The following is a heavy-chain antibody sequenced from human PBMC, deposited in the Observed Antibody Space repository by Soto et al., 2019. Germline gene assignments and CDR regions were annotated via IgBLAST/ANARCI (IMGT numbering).Heavy chain of an antibody. D-gene: IGHD3-22*01. CDR3: AIDAYYYDSSGYPEPYYFDY. CDR2: IYYSGNT. Sequence: SETLSLTCTVSGGSISSGDYYWSWIRQPPGKGLEWIGYIYYSGNTYYNPSLKSRVTISVDTSKNQYSLKLSSVTAADTAVYYCAIDAYYYDSSGYPEPYYFDYWGQGTLVTVSS. J-gene: IGHJ4*02. CDR1: GGSISSGDYY. V-gene: IGHV4-30-4*01.